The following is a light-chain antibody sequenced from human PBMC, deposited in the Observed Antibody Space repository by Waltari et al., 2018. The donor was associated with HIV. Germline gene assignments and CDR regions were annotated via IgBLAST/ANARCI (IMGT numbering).Light chain of an antibody. CDR3: ATWDDSLSGLWV. J-gene: IGLJ3*02. V-gene: IGLV1-47*01. CDR2: RNN. Sequence: QSVLTQPPSASGTPGPRLTISCSGSSSNSGRSCLSCYRHLPGTAPTLLMYRNNQRPSGVPDRFSGSKSGTSASLAISGLRSEDEADYYCATWDDSLSGLWVFGGGTKLTVL. CDR1: SSNSGRSC.